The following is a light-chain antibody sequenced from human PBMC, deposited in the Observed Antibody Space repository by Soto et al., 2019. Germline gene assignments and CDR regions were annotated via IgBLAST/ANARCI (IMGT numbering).Light chain of an antibody. J-gene: IGKJ1*01. CDR3: QQYNNWPRT. CDR1: QSVSSD. CDR2: GAS. V-gene: IGKV3-15*01. Sequence: EIVMTQSPATLSVSPGERATLSCRASQSVSSDLAWYHQKPGQAPRLLIYGASTRATGIPARFSGSGSGTEFTLTINSLQSEDFAVYYCQQYNNWPRTFGHGTKVEI.